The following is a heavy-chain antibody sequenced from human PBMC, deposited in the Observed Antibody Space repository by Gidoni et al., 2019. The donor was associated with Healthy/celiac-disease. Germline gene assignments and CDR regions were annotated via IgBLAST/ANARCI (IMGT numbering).Heavy chain of an antibody. Sequence: QVQLQESGPGLVKPSETLSLTCTVSGGSISSYYWSWIRQPPGKGLEWIGYIYYSGSTNYNPSLKSRVTISVDTSKNQFSLKLSSVTAADTAVYYCARGGYGSIDYWGQGTLVTVSS. D-gene: IGHD5-12*01. CDR2: IYYSGST. CDR1: GGSISSYY. J-gene: IGHJ4*02. V-gene: IGHV4-59*01. CDR3: ARGGYGSIDY.